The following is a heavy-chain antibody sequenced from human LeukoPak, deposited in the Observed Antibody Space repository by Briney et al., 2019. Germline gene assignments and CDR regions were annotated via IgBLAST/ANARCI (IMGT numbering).Heavy chain of an antibody. V-gene: IGHV3-30*18. Sequence: SGGSLRLSCAASGFTFSTYGMHWVRQAPGKGLEWVSIISYDGSNRYYADSVKGRFTISRDNSKNTLYLQMNSLRAEDTAVYYCAKGVVTATPDAFDIWGQGTMVTVSS. D-gene: IGHD2-21*02. CDR2: ISYDGSNR. J-gene: IGHJ3*02. CDR1: GFTFSTYG. CDR3: AKGVVTATPDAFDI.